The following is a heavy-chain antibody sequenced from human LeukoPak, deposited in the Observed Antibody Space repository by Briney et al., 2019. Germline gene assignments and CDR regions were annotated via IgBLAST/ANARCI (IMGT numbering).Heavy chain of an antibody. J-gene: IGHJ6*02. V-gene: IGHV4-61*02. CDR1: GGSISSGSYY. CDR3: ARDPEKYSSSYYGMDV. CDR2: IYTSGST. Sequence: SQTLSLTCTVSGGSISSGSYYWSWIRQPAGKGLEWIGRIYTSGSTNYNPSLKSRVTISVDTSKNQFSLKLSSVTAADTAVYYCARDPEKYSSSYYGMDVWGQGTTVTVPS. D-gene: IGHD6-6*01.